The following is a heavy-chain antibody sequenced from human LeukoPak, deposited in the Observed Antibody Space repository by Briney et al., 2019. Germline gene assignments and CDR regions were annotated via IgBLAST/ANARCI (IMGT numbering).Heavy chain of an antibody. Sequence: ASVKVSCKASGGTFSSYAISWVRQAPGQGREWVGGIIPIFGTANYAQKFQGRVTITTDESTSTAYMELSSLRSEDTAVYYCARCDNPYYDILTGSPYYYYMDVWGKGTTVTVSS. CDR2: IIPIFGTA. CDR3: ARCDNPYYDILTGSPYYYYMDV. CDR1: GGTFSSYA. V-gene: IGHV1-69*05. J-gene: IGHJ6*03. D-gene: IGHD3-9*01.